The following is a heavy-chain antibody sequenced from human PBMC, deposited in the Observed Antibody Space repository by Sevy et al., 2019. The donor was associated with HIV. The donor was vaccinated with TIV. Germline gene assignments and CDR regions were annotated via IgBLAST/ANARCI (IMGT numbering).Heavy chain of an antibody. CDR2: IWYDGSNK. CDR1: GFTFSSYG. J-gene: IGHJ6*04. V-gene: IGHV3-33*01. Sequence: GGSLRLSCAASGFTFSSYGMDWVRQAPGKGLEWVALIWYDGSNKYYANSVKGRFTISRDNSKNTLYLQMNSLRAEDTAVYYCARITMLRGTSGDYYYYNGMDVWGEGTTVTVSS. CDR3: ARITMLRGTSGDYYYYNGMDV. D-gene: IGHD3-10*01.